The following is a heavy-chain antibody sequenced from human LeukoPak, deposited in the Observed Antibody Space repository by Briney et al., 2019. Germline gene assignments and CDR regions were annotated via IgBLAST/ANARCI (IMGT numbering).Heavy chain of an antibody. CDR2: IMGSGGST. Sequence: GGSLRLSCAASGFTFSSYAMNWVRQAPGKGLEWVSTIMGSGGSTNYADSVKGRFTVSRDNSKNTLYLQMNSLGAEDTAVYYCARRLPASRWAIDYWGQGTRVTVSS. V-gene: IGHV3-23*01. CDR3: ARRLPASRWAIDY. D-gene: IGHD1-1*01. J-gene: IGHJ4*02. CDR1: GFTFSSYA.